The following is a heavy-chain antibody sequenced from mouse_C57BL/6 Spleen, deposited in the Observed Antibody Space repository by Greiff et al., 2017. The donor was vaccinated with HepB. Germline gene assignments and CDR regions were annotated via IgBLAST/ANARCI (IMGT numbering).Heavy chain of an antibody. J-gene: IGHJ2*01. CDR2: IYPGDGDT. CDR1: GYAFSSSW. Sequence: VQLQESGPELVKPGASVKISCKASGYAFSSSWMNWVKQRPGKGLEWIGRIYPGDGDTNYNGKFKGKATLTADKSSSTAYMQLSSLTSEDSAVYFCARSEKFDYWGQGTTLTVSS. V-gene: IGHV1-82*01. CDR3: ARSEKFDY.